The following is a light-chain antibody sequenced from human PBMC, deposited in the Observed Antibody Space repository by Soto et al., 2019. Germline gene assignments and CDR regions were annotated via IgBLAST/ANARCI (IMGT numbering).Light chain of an antibody. CDR3: QQYNNWSYT. Sequence: EIVMTQSPATLAVSPGERAALSCRASQSVSSNFAWYQQKPGQAPRLLIYGASSRATGTPARFSGSGSGTEFNHTISSLQSGDFAVYFCQQYNNWSYTFGLGTKLEMK. CDR1: QSVSSN. V-gene: IGKV3-15*01. CDR2: GAS. J-gene: IGKJ2*01.